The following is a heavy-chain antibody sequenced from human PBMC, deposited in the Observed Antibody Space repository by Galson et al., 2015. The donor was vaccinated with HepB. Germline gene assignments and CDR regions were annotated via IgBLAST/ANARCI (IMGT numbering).Heavy chain of an antibody. J-gene: IGHJ4*02. V-gene: IGHV3-48*04. Sequence: SLRLSCATSGFTFSSYSMIWVRQAPGKGLEWVSNISSSGINIYYADSVQGRFTISRDNAENSLYLQMSSLRADDTAVYYCARVGYFGPGDFWGQGTLVTVSS. CDR3: ARVGYFGPGDF. CDR2: ISSSGINI. D-gene: IGHD3-10*01. CDR1: GFTFSSYS.